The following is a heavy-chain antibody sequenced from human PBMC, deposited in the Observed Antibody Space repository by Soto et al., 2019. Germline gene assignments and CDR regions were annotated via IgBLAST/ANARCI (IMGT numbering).Heavy chain of an antibody. Sequence: GASVKVSCKASGYTFTSYAMHWVRQAPGQRLEWMGWINAGNGNTKYSQKFQGRVTITRDTSASTAYMELSSLRSEDTAVYYCARAISSSGYHRVYYYYYGMDVWGQGTTVTVSS. V-gene: IGHV1-3*01. CDR3: ARAISSSGYHRVYYYYYGMDV. CDR2: INAGNGNT. J-gene: IGHJ6*02. CDR1: GYTFTSYA. D-gene: IGHD3-22*01.